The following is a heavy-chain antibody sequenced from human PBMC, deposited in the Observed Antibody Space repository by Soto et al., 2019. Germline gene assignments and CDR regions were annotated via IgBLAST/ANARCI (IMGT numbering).Heavy chain of an antibody. Sequence: SETLSLTCAVSGGAISSSKWWIWVRQPPGKGLEWIGEIYQSGSTNYNPSLESRVRMSVDKSRNQFSLKLTSVSAADTAVYYPARASATIAAAAIFDSWGRGTLVTV. J-gene: IGHJ4*02. D-gene: IGHD6-13*01. CDR2: IYQSGST. CDR3: ARASATIAAAAIFDS. V-gene: IGHV4-4*02. CDR1: GGAISSSKW.